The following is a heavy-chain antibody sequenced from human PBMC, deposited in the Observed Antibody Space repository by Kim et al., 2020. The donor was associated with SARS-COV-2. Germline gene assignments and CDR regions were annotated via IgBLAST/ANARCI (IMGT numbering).Heavy chain of an antibody. CDR2: IYSGGST. V-gene: IGHV3-53*01. Sequence: GGSLRLSCAASGFTVSSNYMSWVRQAPGKGLEWVSVIYSGGSTYYTDSVKGRFTISRHNSKNTLYLQMNSLRAEATAVYYCASDLVATDAFDIWGQGTMVTVSS. CDR3: ASDLVATDAFDI. CDR1: GFTVSSNY. J-gene: IGHJ3*02. D-gene: IGHD2-8*02.